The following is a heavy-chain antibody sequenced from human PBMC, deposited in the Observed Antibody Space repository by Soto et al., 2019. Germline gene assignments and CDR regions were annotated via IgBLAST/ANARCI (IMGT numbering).Heavy chain of an antibody. CDR2: INPNSGGT. Sequence: GASVKVSCKASGYTFTGYYMHWVRQAPGQGLEWMGWINPNSGGTNYAQKFQGWVTMTRDTSISTAYMELSRLRSDDTAVYYCARLNSYGYDAFDIWGQGTMVTV. CDR1: GYTFTGYY. J-gene: IGHJ3*02. V-gene: IGHV1-2*04. CDR3: ARLNSYGYDAFDI. D-gene: IGHD5-18*01.